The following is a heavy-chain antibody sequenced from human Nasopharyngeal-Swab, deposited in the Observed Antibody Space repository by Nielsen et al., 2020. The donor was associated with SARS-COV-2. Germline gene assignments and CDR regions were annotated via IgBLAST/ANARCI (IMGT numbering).Heavy chain of an antibody. V-gene: IGHV4-39*01. CDR3: ARQEYLNWFDP. CDR1: GGSISSSSYY. Sequence: SETLSLTCTVSGGSISSSSYYWGWIRQPPGKGLEWIGSIYYSGSTYYNPSLKSRVTISVDTSKNQFSLKLSSVTAADTAVYYYARQEYLNWFDPWGQGTLVTVSS. D-gene: IGHD6-6*01. J-gene: IGHJ5*02. CDR2: IYYSGST.